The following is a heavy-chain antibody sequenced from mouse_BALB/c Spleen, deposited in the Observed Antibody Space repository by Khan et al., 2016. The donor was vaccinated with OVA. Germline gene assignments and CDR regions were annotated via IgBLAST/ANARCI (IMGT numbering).Heavy chain of an antibody. Sequence: QVQLKESGPGLVAPSQTLSITCTVSGFSLSNYGIHWVRQSPGKGLEWLGVIWAGGSTNHNSALMSRLSISNDNSTSQVFLKMNSLQTDDTAMYYCAGAFYNGAWFAYWGQGTLVTVSA. D-gene: IGHD1-3*01. CDR1: GFSLSNYG. CDR2: IWAGGST. CDR3: AGAFYNGAWFAY. V-gene: IGHV2-9*02. J-gene: IGHJ3*01.